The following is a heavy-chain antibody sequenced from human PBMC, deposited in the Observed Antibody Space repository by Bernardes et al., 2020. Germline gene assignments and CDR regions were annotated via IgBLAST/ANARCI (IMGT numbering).Heavy chain of an antibody. CDR3: ATSNWAIYNWFDP. Sequence: SESLSLTCAVSGYSISNCYYWGCILQPPVKGLEWIGTIFHTGSTYYNSSLESRVTISVDTSRNQFSLNLTSVTAADTAVYYCATSNWAIYNWFDPWGQGTQVTVSS. CDR2: IFHTGST. D-gene: IGHD7-27*01. V-gene: IGHV4-38-2*01. CDR1: GYSISNCYY. J-gene: IGHJ5*02.